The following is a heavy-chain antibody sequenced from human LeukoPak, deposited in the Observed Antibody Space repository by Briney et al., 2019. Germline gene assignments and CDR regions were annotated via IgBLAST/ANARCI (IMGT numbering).Heavy chain of an antibody. CDR3: ARGPSYFQH. CDR1: GDSVSSNSAT. Sequence: SLTLSLTCAISGDSVSSNSATWNWIRQSPSRGLEWLGRTYYRSKWYKYYAVSVKGRITINPDTSKNQFSLQLNPVTPEDTAVYYCARGPSYFQHWGQGTLVTVSS. CDR2: TYYRSKWYK. V-gene: IGHV6-1*01. J-gene: IGHJ1*01.